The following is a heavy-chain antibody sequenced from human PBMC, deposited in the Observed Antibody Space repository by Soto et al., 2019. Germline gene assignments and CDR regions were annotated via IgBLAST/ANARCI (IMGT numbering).Heavy chain of an antibody. CDR1: GFTFGNLA. J-gene: IGHJ4*02. V-gene: IGHV3-23*01. D-gene: IGHD3-22*01. CDR2: ISANGRNA. CDR3: AKDLSSLGWLALGAPFDS. Sequence: GGSLSPSGEPSGFTFGNLAMTWIRQPPGRGLEWLSSISANGRNAYYADAVRGRFTISRDRSKNTLYLQLDSLRVEDTAIYFCAKDLSSLGWLALGAPFDSWGQGTLVTVSS.